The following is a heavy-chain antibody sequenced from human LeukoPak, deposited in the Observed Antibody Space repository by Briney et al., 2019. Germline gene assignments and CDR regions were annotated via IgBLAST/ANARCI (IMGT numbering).Heavy chain of an antibody. D-gene: IGHD6-19*01. CDR3: ARPKYSSGWPYYFDY. CDR1: GYTFTSYA. Sequence: ASVKVSCKASGYTFTSYAMHWVRQAPGQRLEWMGWINAGNGNTKYSQKFQGRVTITRDTSASTAYMELSGLRSEDTAVYYCARPKYSSGWPYYFDYWGQGTLVTVSS. V-gene: IGHV1-3*01. J-gene: IGHJ4*02. CDR2: INAGNGNT.